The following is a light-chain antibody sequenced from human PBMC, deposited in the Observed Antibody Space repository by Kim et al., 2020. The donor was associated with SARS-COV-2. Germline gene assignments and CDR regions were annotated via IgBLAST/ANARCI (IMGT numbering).Light chain of an antibody. CDR1: QTVSSK. V-gene: IGKV3D-15*01. CDR3: QQYDSWLS. J-gene: IGKJ4*01. Sequence: SVSPGERAPPSCRASQTVSSKLAWYQQTPGQPPRLLIYDASTRATGIPAKFSGTGSGTDFTLIISSLQSEDSAVYYCQQYDSWLSFGGGTKVDIK. CDR2: DAS.